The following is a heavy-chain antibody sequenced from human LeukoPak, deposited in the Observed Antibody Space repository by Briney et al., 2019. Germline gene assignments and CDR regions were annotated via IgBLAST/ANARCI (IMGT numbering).Heavy chain of an antibody. D-gene: IGHD4-17*01. CDR3: ARVKTGPATVYAGVFDY. CDR1: GFTFSSYE. CDR2: ISSSGSTI. J-gene: IGHJ4*02. V-gene: IGHV3-48*03. Sequence: GGSLRLSCAASGFTFSSYEMNWVRQAPGKGLEWVSYISSSGSTIYYADSVKGRFTISRDNAKNSLYLQMNSLRAEDTALYYCARVKTGPATVYAGVFDYWGQGTLVTVSS.